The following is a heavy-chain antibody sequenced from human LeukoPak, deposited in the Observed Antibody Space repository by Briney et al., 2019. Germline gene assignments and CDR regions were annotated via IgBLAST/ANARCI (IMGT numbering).Heavy chain of an antibody. V-gene: IGHV4-39*01. D-gene: IGHD3-3*01. CDR3: ARPQTYSVFWSGYPYYYYYYMDV. J-gene: IGHJ6*03. CDR2: IYYSVNT. CDR1: GGSISRSSYY. Sequence: SETLSLTCTVSGGSISRSSYYWGWIRQPPGKGVEWIGCIYYSVNTYYNPSLKSRVTISVDTSKNQFSLKLSSATAADTAVYYCARPQTYSVFWSGYPYYYYYYMDVWGEGTTVTVSS.